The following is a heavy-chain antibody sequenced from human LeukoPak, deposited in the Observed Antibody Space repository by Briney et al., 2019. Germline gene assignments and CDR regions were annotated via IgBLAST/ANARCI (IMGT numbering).Heavy chain of an antibody. Sequence: GGSLRLSCAASGFTFSSYAMSWVRQAPGKGLEWVSAISGSGGSTYYADSVKGRFTISRDNSKNTLYLQMNSLRAEDTAVYYCAKDRSPYYDNSGPWVDWGQGTLVTVSS. CDR2: ISGSGGST. V-gene: IGHV3-23*01. D-gene: IGHD3-22*01. CDR1: GFTFSSYA. CDR3: AKDRSPYYDNSGPWVD. J-gene: IGHJ4*02.